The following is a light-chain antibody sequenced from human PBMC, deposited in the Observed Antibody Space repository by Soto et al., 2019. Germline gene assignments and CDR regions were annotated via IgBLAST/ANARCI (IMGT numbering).Light chain of an antibody. CDR2: NNN. Sequence: QSVLTQPPSASGTPGQRVIISCSGNTSNIGSNTVNWYLQLPGTAPKLLIYNNNQRPSGVPDRFSGSKSGTSASLAISGLQSEDEADYYCATWDDSLNAWVFGGGTKLTVL. J-gene: IGLJ3*02. CDR3: ATWDDSLNAWV. CDR1: TSNIGSNT. V-gene: IGLV1-44*01.